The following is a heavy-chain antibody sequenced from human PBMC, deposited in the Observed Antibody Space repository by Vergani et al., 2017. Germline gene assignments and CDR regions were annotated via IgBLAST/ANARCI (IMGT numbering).Heavy chain of an antibody. D-gene: IGHD6-19*01. CDR2: IYYSWLT. J-gene: IGHJ4*02. CDR1: ADSIISGSYY. V-gene: IGHV4-39*01. CDR3: ARQRPGSGWSPGDFDD. Sequence: QLQLQQSGPGLVKPSETLFLTCTVSADSIISGSYYWGWIRQPPGKSLEWIGSIYYSWLTYYNPSLKSRVAISVDTSKNQFSLKVTSVTAADTAVYFCARQRPGSGWSPGDFDDWGQGILVTVSS.